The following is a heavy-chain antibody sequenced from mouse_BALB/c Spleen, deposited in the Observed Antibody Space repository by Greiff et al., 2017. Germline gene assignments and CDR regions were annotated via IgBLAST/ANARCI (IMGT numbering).Heavy chain of an antibody. CDR3: ARDYYGSSYDY. CDR2: INPSSGYT. D-gene: IGHD1-1*01. Sequence: VKLVESGAELARPGASVKMSCKASGYTFTSYTMHWVKQRPGQGLEWIGYINPSSGYTNYNQKFKDKATLTADKSSSTAYMQLSSLTSEDSAVYYCARDYYGSSYDYWGQGTTLTVSS. J-gene: IGHJ2*01. V-gene: IGHV1-4*01. CDR1: GYTFTSYT.